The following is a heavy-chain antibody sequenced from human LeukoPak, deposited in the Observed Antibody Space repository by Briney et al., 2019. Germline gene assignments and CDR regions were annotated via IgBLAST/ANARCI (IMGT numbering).Heavy chain of an antibody. CDR2: MNPNSGNT. CDR3: ARAADYGDYEWFDP. D-gene: IGHD4-17*01. V-gene: IGHV1-8*01. CDR1: GYTFTSYD. Sequence: ASVKVSCKASGYTFTSYDINWVRQATGQGLEWMGWMNPNSGNTGYAQKFQGRVTMTRNTSISTAYMELSSLRSEDTAVYYCARAADYGDYEWFDPWGQGTLVTVSS. J-gene: IGHJ5*02.